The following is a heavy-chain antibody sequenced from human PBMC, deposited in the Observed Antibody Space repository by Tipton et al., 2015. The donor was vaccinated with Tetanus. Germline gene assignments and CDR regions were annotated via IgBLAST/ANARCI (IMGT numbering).Heavy chain of an antibody. J-gene: IGHJ6*02. CDR1: GGSISSYY. CDR2: IYYSGST. Sequence: LRLSCTVSGGSISSYYWSWIRQPPGKGLEWIGYIYYSGSTNYNPSLKSRVTISVDTSKNQFSLKLSSVTAADTAVYYCARNRGYCSSTSCPWGMDVWGQGTTVTVSS. V-gene: IGHV4-59*01. D-gene: IGHD2-2*01. CDR3: ARNRGYCSSTSCPWGMDV.